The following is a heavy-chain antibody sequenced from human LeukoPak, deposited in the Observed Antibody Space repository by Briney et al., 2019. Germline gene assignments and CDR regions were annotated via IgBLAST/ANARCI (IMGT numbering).Heavy chain of an antibody. CDR1: GFTFVSYW. D-gene: IGHD5-18*01. CDR2: IHGYGSST. J-gene: IGHJ4*02. CDR3: VRDAPGNTALDY. V-gene: IGHV3-74*01. Sequence: GGSLRLSCAASGFTFVSYWMHWVRQAPGKGLVWVSRIHGYGSSTDFADSVKGRFTISRDNAKNTLYLQMNSLRAEDTAVYYCVRDAPGNTALDYWGQGTLVTVSS.